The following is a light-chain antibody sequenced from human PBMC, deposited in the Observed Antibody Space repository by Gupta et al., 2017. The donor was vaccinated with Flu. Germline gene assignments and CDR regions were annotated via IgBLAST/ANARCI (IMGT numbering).Light chain of an antibody. Sequence: DIQMTQSPSTLSASVGDRVTITCRASQSISSWLAWYQQKPGKAPKLLIYKASSLESGVPSRCSGSGSGTEFTLTISSLQPDDFATYYCQQYNSYCTFGQGTKVEIK. J-gene: IGKJ1*01. V-gene: IGKV1-5*03. CDR3: QQYNSYCT. CDR1: QSISSW. CDR2: KAS.